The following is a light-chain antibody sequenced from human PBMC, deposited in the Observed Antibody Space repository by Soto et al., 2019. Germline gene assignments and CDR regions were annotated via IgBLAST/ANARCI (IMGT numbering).Light chain of an antibody. Sequence: QSALTQPDSVSGSPGQSITICCAGTMRDVGAYNLVSWYQQHPGRAPQLIIYEVRNRPSGISFRFSGSKSGNTASLTISGLQAEDDADYYCSSYTSKSSLIFGGGTKLTVL. J-gene: IGLJ2*01. CDR1: MRDVGAYNL. CDR3: SSYTSKSSLI. V-gene: IGLV2-14*01. CDR2: EVR.